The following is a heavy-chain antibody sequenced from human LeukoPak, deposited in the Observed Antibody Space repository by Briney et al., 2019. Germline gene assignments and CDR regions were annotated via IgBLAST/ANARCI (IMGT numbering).Heavy chain of an antibody. Sequence: SQTLSLTCAISGDSVSNNSAAWNWIRQSPSRGLEWLGRTYYMSKWYNDYAVSVTSRITISPDTSKNQFSLQLKSVTPDDTAVYYCARGRSWGESGFDYWGQGTLVTVSS. D-gene: IGHD6-13*01. J-gene: IGHJ4*02. CDR1: GDSVSNNSAA. V-gene: IGHV6-1*01. CDR3: ARGRSWGESGFDY. CDR2: TYYMSKWYN.